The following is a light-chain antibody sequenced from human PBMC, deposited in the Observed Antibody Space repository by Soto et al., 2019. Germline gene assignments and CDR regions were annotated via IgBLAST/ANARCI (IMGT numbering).Light chain of an antibody. CDR3: QQYNNWPPWT. CDR2: GAS. Sequence: EIVMTQSPATLSVSPGERATLSCRASQSVRSNLAWYQQKPGQAPRLLIYGASTRATGIPARFSGSGSGTDFTLTISSLQSEDFAVYYCQQYNNWPPWTFGRGTKVEIK. J-gene: IGKJ1*01. CDR1: QSVRSN. V-gene: IGKV3-15*01.